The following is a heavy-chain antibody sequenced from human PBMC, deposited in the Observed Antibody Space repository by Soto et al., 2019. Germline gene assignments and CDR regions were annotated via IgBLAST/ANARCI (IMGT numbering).Heavy chain of an antibody. Sequence: SETLSLTCAVYGGSFSGYYWSWIRRPPGKGLEWTGEINHSGSTNYNPSLKSRVTISVDTSKNQFSLKLSSVTAADTAVYYCARVKGRTYSSSWYDNWFDPWGQGNLVTVSS. CDR3: ARVKGRTYSSSWYDNWFDP. CDR1: GGSFSGYY. J-gene: IGHJ5*02. CDR2: INHSGST. V-gene: IGHV4-34*01. D-gene: IGHD6-13*01.